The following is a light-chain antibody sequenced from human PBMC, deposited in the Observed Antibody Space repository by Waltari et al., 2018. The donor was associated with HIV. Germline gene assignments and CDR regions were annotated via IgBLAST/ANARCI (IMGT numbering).Light chain of an antibody. CDR3: QQAYRGRT. Sequence: DIQLTQSPSSLPASVRDRVTITCRASQSISTSLNWYQHKPWEAPTLLIFDASRLHTGVPSRFSGSGSGTQFTLTISSLQPEDFATYYCQQAYRGRTFGQGTKVDIK. J-gene: IGKJ1*01. CDR2: DAS. CDR1: QSISTS. V-gene: IGKV1-39*01.